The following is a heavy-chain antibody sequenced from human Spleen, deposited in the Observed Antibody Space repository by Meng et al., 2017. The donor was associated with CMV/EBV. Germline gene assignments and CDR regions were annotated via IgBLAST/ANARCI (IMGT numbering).Heavy chain of an antibody. D-gene: IGHD5-24*01. CDR2: IRSDGGGT. CDR3: TKRGDGYNYLNS. V-gene: IGHV3-64*02. J-gene: IGHJ5*02. CDR1: GFTFSSYA. Sequence: GESLKISCAASGFTFSSYAMHWIRQAPGKGLEYVSSIRSDGGGTYYADSVKGRFTISRDNSKNTLYLQMNSLRAEDTAVYYCTKRGDGYNYLNSWGQGTLVTVSS.